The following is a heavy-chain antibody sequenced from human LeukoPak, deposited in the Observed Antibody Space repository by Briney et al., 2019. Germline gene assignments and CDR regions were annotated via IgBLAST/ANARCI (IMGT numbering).Heavy chain of an antibody. CDR2: IIPIFGTA. CDR3: ARGRAGFSYYFDY. CDR1: GYTFTSYY. V-gene: IGHV1-69*13. D-gene: IGHD2-15*01. J-gene: IGHJ4*02. Sequence: GASVKVSCKASGYTFTSYYMHWVRQAPGQGLEWMGGIIPIFGTANYAQKFQGRVTITADESTSTAYMELSSLRSEDTAVYYCARGRAGFSYYFDYWGQGTLVTVSS.